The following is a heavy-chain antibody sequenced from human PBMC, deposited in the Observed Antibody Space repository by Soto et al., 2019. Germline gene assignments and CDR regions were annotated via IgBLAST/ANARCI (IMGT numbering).Heavy chain of an antibody. CDR1: GFTLSSYG. D-gene: IGHD6-13*01. Sequence: GGSLRLSCAASGFTLSSYGMHWVRQAPGKGLEWVAVIWYDGSNKYYADSVKGRFTISRDNSKNTLYLQMNSLRAEDTAVYYCAKDWDIAAAGPYWGQGTLVTSPQ. CDR3: AKDWDIAAAGPY. J-gene: IGHJ4*02. CDR2: IWYDGSNK. V-gene: IGHV3-33*06.